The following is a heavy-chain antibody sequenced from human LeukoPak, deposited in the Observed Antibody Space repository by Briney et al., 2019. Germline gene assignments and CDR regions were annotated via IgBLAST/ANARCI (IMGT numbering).Heavy chain of an antibody. CDR1: GFSFSSYD. CDR3: AREVSGGMDV. CDR2: IGSGGNP. V-gene: IGHV3-13*05. D-gene: IGHD3-10*01. J-gene: IGHJ6*02. Sequence: PGGFLRLSCAGSGFSFSSYDMHWVRQGTGKGLQWVSGIGSGGNPYYPGSEQGRLTISTENVRNSLYLQINTLRAGDTAVYYCAREVSGGMDVWGQGTTVSVSS.